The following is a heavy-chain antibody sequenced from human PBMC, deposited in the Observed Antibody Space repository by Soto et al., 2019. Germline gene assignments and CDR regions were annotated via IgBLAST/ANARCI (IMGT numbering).Heavy chain of an antibody. Sequence: PGGSLRLSCAASGFSFRDYAVSWVRQAPGKGLELVSIVTNTGGDKLYADSVKGRFIISRDKSKNNLYLQMNSLRAEDAAIYYCAKTSGESYTESRDFDSWGQGTRV. J-gene: IGHJ4*02. CDR2: VTNTGGDK. CDR3: AKTSGESYTESRDFDS. V-gene: IGHV3-23*01. CDR1: GFSFRDYA. D-gene: IGHD1-26*01.